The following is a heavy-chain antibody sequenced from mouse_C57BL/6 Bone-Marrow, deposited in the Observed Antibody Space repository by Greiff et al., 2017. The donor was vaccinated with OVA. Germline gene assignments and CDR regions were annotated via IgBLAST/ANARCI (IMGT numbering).Heavy chain of an antibody. J-gene: IGHJ4*01. CDR3: ARSGPITTVVATRDMDY. V-gene: IGHV1-54*01. Sequence: QVQLQQSGAELVRPGTSVKVSCKASGYAFTNYLIEWVKQRPGQGLEWIGVINPGSGGTNYNEQFKGKATLTADKSSSTAYMQLSSLTSEDSAVYFCARSGPITTVVATRDMDYWGQGTSVTVSS. D-gene: IGHD1-1*01. CDR2: INPGSGGT. CDR1: GYAFTNYL.